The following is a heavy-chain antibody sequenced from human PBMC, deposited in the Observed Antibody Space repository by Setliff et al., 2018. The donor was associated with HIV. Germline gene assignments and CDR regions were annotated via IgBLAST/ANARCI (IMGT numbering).Heavy chain of an antibody. CDR3: ARGMNAVRYFDWLDAFDI. CDR2: INTDTGNT. CDR1: GYTFIHYD. Sequence: ASVKVSCKTSGYTFIHYDIHWVRQAPGERLEWLGWINTDTGNTKYSQKCQDRLTFTRDTSALTADMELSSLRSEDTAVYFCARGMNAVRYFDWLDAFDIWGQGTMVT. D-gene: IGHD3-9*01. V-gene: IGHV1-3*04. J-gene: IGHJ3*02.